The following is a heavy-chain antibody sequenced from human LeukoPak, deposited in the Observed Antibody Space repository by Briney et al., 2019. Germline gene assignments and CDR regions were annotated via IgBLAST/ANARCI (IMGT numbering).Heavy chain of an antibody. CDR1: GGSISSGSYY. CDR3: ARASYSGSYGHAFDI. J-gene: IGHJ3*02. D-gene: IGHD1-26*01. Sequence: SETLSLTCTVSGGSISSGSYYWSWIRQPAGKGLEWIGRIYTSGSTNYNPSLKSRVTISVDTSKNQFSLKLSSVTAADTAVYYCARASYSGSYGHAFDIWGQGTMVTVSS. V-gene: IGHV4-61*02. CDR2: IYTSGST.